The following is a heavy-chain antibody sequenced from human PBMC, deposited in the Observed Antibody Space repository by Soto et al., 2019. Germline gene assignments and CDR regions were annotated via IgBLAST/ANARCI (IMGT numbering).Heavy chain of an antibody. V-gene: IGHV4-59*08. J-gene: IGHJ4*02. D-gene: IGHD7-27*01. Sequence: SETMSLTCTVSGDSISTDYWSWIRQSPGKGLEWIGFIYYGGSTNYNPSLKSRVTISVDTPKNQFSLKLSSVTAADTAVYYCAKNWNWGSLVHWGQGTLVTVSS. CDR3: AKNWNWGSLVH. CDR1: GDSISTDY. CDR2: IYYGGST.